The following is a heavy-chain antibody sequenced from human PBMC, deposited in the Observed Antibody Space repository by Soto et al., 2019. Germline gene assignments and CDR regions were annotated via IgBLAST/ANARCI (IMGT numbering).Heavy chain of an antibody. J-gene: IGHJ6*02. D-gene: IGHD3-10*01. V-gene: IGHV3-23*01. CDR1: GFTFSSYA. Sequence: GGSLRLSCAASGFTFSSYAMSWVRQAPGKGLEWVSAISGSGGSTYYADSVKGRFTISRDNSKNTLYLQMNSLRAEDTAVYYCANLRRDLLLWFGEFLSRPSYGMDVWGQGTTVTVSS. CDR2: ISGSGGST. CDR3: ANLRRDLLLWFGEFLSRPSYGMDV.